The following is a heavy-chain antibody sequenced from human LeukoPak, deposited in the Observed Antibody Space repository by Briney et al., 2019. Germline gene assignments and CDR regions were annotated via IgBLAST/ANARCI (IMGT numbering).Heavy chain of an antibody. V-gene: IGHV4-34*01. D-gene: IGHD3-10*01. Sequence: SETLSPTCAVYGGSFSGYYWSWIRQPPGKGLEWIGEINHSGSTNYNPSLKSRVTISVDTSKNQFSLKLSSVTAADTAVYYCARGRPSMVRGAYYFDYWGQGTLVTVSS. J-gene: IGHJ4*02. CDR1: GGSFSGYY. CDR2: INHSGST. CDR3: ARGRPSMVRGAYYFDY.